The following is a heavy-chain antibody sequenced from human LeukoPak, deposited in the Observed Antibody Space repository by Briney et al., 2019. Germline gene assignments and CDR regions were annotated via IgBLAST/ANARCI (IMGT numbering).Heavy chain of an antibody. D-gene: IGHD3-22*01. Sequence: PGRSLRLSCTASGFTFGDYAMSWFRQAPGKGLEWVGFIRSKAYGGTTEYAASVKGRFTISRDDSKSIAYLQMNSLKTEDTAVYYCTRDYYDSSGYTYRPPDAFDIWGQGTMVTVSS. V-gene: IGHV3-49*03. CDR1: GFTFGDYA. J-gene: IGHJ3*02. CDR3: TRDYYDSSGYTYRPPDAFDI. CDR2: IRSKAYGGTT.